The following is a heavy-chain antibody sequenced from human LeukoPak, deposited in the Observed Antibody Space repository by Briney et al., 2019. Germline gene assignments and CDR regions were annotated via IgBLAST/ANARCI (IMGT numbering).Heavy chain of an antibody. J-gene: IGHJ4*02. V-gene: IGHV4-31*03. Sequence: PSETLSLTCTVSGGSISSGGYYWSWIRQHPGKGLEWIGYIYYSGSTYYNPSLKSRVTISVDTSKNQFSLKLSSVTAADTAVYYCARRVTAGTLYFDYWGQGTLVTVSS. CDR2: IYYSGST. CDR1: GGSISSGGYY. CDR3: ARRVTAGTLYFDY.